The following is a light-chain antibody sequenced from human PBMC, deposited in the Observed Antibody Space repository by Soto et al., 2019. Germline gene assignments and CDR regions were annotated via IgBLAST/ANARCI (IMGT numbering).Light chain of an antibody. CDR1: ESVDSNY. V-gene: IGKV3-20*01. Sequence: IVMTQSPATLSLSPGARATLSCRASESVDSNYLAWYQQKSGQAPRLLISGASSRATGIPDRFSGSGSGTDLTITINRVQPEDCEVYFCQQYAGSPRTFGQGTKGDI. CDR2: GAS. J-gene: IGKJ1*01. CDR3: QQYAGSPRT.